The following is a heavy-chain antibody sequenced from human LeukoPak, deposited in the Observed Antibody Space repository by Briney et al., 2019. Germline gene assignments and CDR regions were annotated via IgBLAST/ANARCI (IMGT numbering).Heavy chain of an antibody. J-gene: IGHJ4*02. CDR1: GFTFRSYA. V-gene: IGHV3-23*03. CDR3: ARALWFGELVVASVDY. Sequence: GGSLRLSCAASGFTFRSYAMSWVRQAPGKGLEWVSIIDIRTRSTNYTDSVRGRFTVSRDDSKKMLYLQMNSLRAEDTAVYYCARALWFGELVVASVDYWGQGTLVTVSS. CDR2: IDIRTRST. D-gene: IGHD3-10*01.